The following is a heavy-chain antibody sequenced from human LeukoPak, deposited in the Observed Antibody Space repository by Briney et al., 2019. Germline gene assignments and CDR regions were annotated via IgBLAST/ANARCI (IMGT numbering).Heavy chain of an antibody. D-gene: IGHD3-22*01. CDR2: IYDSGST. V-gene: IGHV4-59*01. J-gene: IGHJ4*02. CDR3: ARDYYDSSGYNYFDY. CDR1: GGSISSYY. Sequence: SETLSLTCTVSGGSISSYYWSWIRQPPGKGLEWIGYIYDSGSTNYNPSLKSRVTISVDTSKNQFSLKLSSVTAADTAVYYCARDYYDSSGYNYFDYWGQGTLVTVSS.